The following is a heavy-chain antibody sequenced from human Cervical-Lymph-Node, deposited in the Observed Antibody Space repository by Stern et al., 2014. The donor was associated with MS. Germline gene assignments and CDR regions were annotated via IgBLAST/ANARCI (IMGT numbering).Heavy chain of an antibody. D-gene: IGHD3-10*01. J-gene: IGHJ5*02. CDR3: ARDQGDYGSGSEDSWFDP. CDR1: RDTFSHYA. CDR2: IIPGLGTT. V-gene: IGHV1-69*06. Sequence: QLVQSGDEVKKPGSSVKVSCKASRDTFSHYALSWVRQAPEHGLEWMGGIIPGLGTTSYAQKFQGRITISADTSTNTLYMELNSLRSEDTAVYFCARDQGDYGSGSEDSWFDPWGQGTLVTVSS.